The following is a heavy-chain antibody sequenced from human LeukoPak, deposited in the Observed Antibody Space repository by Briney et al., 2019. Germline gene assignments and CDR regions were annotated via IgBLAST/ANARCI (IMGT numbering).Heavy chain of an antibody. CDR2: ISAYNGST. D-gene: IGHD3-9*01. CDR1: GYTFTSYG. CDR3: ARVLRYFDWLPLGYYYGMDV. V-gene: IGHV1-18*01. J-gene: IGHJ6*02. Sequence: GASVKVSCKASGYTFTSYGISWVRQAPGQGLEWMGWISAYNGSTNYAQKLQGRVTMTTDTSTSTAYMELRSLRSDDTAVYYCARVLRYFDWLPLGYYYGMDVWGQGTTVTVSS.